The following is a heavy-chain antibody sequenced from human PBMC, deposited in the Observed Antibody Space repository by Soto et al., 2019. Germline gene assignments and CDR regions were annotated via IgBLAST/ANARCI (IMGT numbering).Heavy chain of an antibody. D-gene: IGHD5-18*01. Sequence: SETLSLTCTVSGGSISSYYWSWIRQPPGKGLEWIGYIYYSGSTNYNPSLKSRVTISVDTSKNQFSLKLSSVTAADTAVYYCARGGRGYSYGYFDYWGQGTLVTVSS. CDR2: IYYSGST. CDR1: GGSISSYY. V-gene: IGHV4-59*01. CDR3: ARGGRGYSYGYFDY. J-gene: IGHJ4*02.